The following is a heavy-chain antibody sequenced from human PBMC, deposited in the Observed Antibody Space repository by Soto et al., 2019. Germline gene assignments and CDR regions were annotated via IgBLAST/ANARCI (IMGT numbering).Heavy chain of an antibody. CDR2: IYYSGST. Sequence: SETLSLTCTVSGGSISSYYWSWIRQPPGKGLEWIGYIYYSGSTNYNPSLKSRVTISVDTSKNQFSLKLSSVTAADTAVYYCARHFYYDFWSGYSRKSWFDPWGQGTLVTV. V-gene: IGHV4-59*08. J-gene: IGHJ5*02. CDR1: GGSISSYY. CDR3: ARHFYYDFWSGYSRKSWFDP. D-gene: IGHD3-3*01.